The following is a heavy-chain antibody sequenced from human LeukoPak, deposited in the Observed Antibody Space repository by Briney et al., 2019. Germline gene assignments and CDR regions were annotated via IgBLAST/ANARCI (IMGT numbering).Heavy chain of an antibody. J-gene: IGHJ4*02. Sequence: GGSLRLSCAASRFTFSSYSMNWVRQAPGKGLEWVSSISSSSSYIYYADSVKGRFTISRDNAKNSLYLQMNSLRAEDTAVYYCATNPIMRDYEDYWGQGTLVTVSS. D-gene: IGHD4-17*01. CDR2: ISSSSSYI. CDR1: RFTFSSYS. CDR3: ATNPIMRDYEDY. V-gene: IGHV3-21*01.